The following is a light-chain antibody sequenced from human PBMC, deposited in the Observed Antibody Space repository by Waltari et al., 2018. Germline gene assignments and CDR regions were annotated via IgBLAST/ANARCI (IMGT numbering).Light chain of an antibody. CDR3: QQYYSSPAT. J-gene: IGKJ1*01. Sequence: AIRITQSPSSLSASTGDRVTITCRASQSISSYSAWYQQKPGKAPKVLIYAASTLQSGVPSRFSGSGSGTDFTLTISCLQSEDFAIYYCQQYYSSPATFGQGTKVEIK. CDR1: QSISSY. V-gene: IGKV1-8*01. CDR2: AAS.